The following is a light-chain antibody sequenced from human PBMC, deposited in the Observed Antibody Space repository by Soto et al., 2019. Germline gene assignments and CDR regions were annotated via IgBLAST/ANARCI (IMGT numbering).Light chain of an antibody. CDR1: SGSIASNY. CDR3: QSYDSSSHVV. Sequence: NFMLTQPHSVSESPGKTVTISCTGSSGSIASNYVQWYQQRPGSAPTTVIYEDNQRPSGVPDRFSGSIDGSSNSASLTISGLKTEDEADYYCQSYDSSSHVVFGGGTKLTVL. V-gene: IGLV6-57*02. CDR2: EDN. J-gene: IGLJ2*01.